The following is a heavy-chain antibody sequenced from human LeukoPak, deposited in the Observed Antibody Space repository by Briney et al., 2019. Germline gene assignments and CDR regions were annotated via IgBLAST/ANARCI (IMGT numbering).Heavy chain of an antibody. J-gene: IGHJ6*02. CDR2: IKQDGSEK. V-gene: IGHV3-7*01. D-gene: IGHD3-3*01. Sequence: PGGSLRLSCAASGFTFSSYWMSWVRQAPGKGLEWVANIKQDGSEKYYVDSVKGRFTISRDNAKNSLYLQMNSLRAEDTAVYYCAGDRGWYDFWSGYPFGYYYYYGMDVWGQGTTVTVSS. CDR1: GFTFSSYW. CDR3: AGDRGWYDFWSGYPFGYYYYYGMDV.